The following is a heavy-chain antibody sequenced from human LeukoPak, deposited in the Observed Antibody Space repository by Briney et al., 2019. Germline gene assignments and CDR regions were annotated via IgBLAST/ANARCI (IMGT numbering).Heavy chain of an antibody. Sequence: GSLRLSCAASGFTFSTFAMIWVRQPPGKGLEWVSSIFPSGGEIHYADSVRGRFTISRDNSKSTLSLQMNSLRAEDTAIYYCATYRQVLSPFESWGQGTLVTVSS. V-gene: IGHV3-23*01. CDR3: ATYRQVLSPFES. J-gene: IGHJ4*02. CDR1: GFTFSTFA. D-gene: IGHD2-8*02. CDR2: IFPSGGEI.